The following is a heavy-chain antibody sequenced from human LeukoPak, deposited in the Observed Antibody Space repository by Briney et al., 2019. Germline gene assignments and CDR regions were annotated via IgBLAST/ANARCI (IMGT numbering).Heavy chain of an antibody. CDR2: IYSGGST. D-gene: IGHD5-18*01. Sequence: GRSLRLSCAASGFTFSSYAMHWVRQAPGKGLEWVSVIYSGGSTYYADSVKGRFTISRDNSKNTLYLQMNSLRAEDTAVYYCARDRTAMGYGMDVWGQGTTVTVSS. V-gene: IGHV3-53*01. CDR1: GFTFSSYA. J-gene: IGHJ6*02. CDR3: ARDRTAMGYGMDV.